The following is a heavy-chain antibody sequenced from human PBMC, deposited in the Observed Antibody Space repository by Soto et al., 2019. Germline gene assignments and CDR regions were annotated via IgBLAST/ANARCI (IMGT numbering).Heavy chain of an antibody. CDR3: AREVNTAAAGSNEDFQH. Sequence: QVHLVQSGAEVKKPGASVKVSCKASGYTFTGYYLHWVRQAPGQGLEWMGWINPNSGGTNYAQKFQGRVTMTRDTSISTAYMELSRLRSDDTAVYYCAREVNTAAAGSNEDFQHWGQGTLVTVSS. V-gene: IGHV1-2*02. CDR1: GYTFTGYY. J-gene: IGHJ1*01. D-gene: IGHD6-13*01. CDR2: INPNSGGT.